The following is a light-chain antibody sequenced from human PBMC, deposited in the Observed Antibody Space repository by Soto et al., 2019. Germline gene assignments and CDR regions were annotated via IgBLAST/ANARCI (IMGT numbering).Light chain of an antibody. J-gene: IGKJ2*01. CDR3: QQYNNWPPYT. CDR1: QSVSSN. V-gene: IGKV3-15*01. Sequence: ETVMTQSPATLSVSPGERATLSCRASQSVSSNLAWYQQKPGQAPRLLIYGASTRATGVPARFSGSGSGTEFTLTISSLRSEDFAVYYCQQYNNWPPYTFGQGTKLEIK. CDR2: GAS.